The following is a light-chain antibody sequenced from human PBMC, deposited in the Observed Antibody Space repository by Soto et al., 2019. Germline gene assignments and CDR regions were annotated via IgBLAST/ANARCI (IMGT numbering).Light chain of an antibody. Sequence: EIVLTQSPGTLSLPPGERGTLSCRASQRFGSSNLAWYQQKPGQAPRLLIYGASTRATGIPDRFSGSGSGTDFTLTISSLEPEDFAVYYCQQRSNWPPITFGQGTRLEI. CDR3: QQRSNWPPIT. CDR1: QRFGSSN. V-gene: IGKV3D-20*02. J-gene: IGKJ5*01. CDR2: GAS.